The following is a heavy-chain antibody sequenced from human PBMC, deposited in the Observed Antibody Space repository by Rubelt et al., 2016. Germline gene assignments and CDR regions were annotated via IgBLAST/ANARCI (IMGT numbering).Heavy chain of an antibody. V-gene: IGHV1-2*02. CDR1: GYTLTGYY. J-gene: IGHJ4*02. CDR2: INPNSGGT. CDR3: ARGNSGYDYGLDY. Sequence: QVQLVQSGAEVKKPGASVKVSCKASGYTLTGYYMHWVRQAPGQGLEWMGGINPNSGGTNYAPKFQGRVTMTRDTSVSTAYMELSRLTSDDTAVYYCARGNSGYDYGLDYWGQGTLVTVSS. D-gene: IGHD5-12*01.